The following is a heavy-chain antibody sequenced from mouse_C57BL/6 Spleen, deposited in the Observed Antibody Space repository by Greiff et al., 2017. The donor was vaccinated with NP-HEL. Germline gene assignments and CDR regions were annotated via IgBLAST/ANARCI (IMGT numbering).Heavy chain of an antibody. CDR1: GFTFSSYA. J-gene: IGHJ2*01. D-gene: IGHD2-3*01. Sequence: EVHLVESGGGLLKPVGSLKLPFAASGFTFSSYAMSWVRQTPEMRLLWFATISDGGSYTYFPHNVKARFTIPRDNAKNHLYLQMKHLKSEDTAMYYCARDGDGYYGDFDYWGQGTTLTVSS. CDR2: ISDGGSYT. CDR3: ARDGDGYYGDFDY. V-gene: IGHV5-4*01.